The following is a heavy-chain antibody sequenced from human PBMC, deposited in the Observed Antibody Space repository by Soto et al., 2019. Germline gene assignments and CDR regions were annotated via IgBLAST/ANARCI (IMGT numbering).Heavy chain of an antibody. CDR1: GGSISSFY. V-gene: IGHV4-59*01. Sequence: SETLSLTCTVSGGSISSFYWSWIRQPPGKGLEWIGYIYYSGSTNYNPSLKSRVTISVDTSKNQFSLKLSSVTAADTAVYYCAGAYYYDSSGSTLYLDYWGQGTLVTVSS. D-gene: IGHD3-22*01. J-gene: IGHJ4*02. CDR3: AGAYYYDSSGSTLYLDY. CDR2: IYYSGST.